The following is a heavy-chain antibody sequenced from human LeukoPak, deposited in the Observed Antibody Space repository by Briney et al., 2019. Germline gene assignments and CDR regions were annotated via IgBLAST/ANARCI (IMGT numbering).Heavy chain of an antibody. CDR3: ASLSIAPRAFDC. D-gene: IGHD6-6*01. CDR2: ISYSRST. V-gene: IGHV4-59*08. CDR1: GGSISSYY. Sequence: PSETLSLTCTVSGGSISSYYWSWIRQPPGKGLEWIGYISYSRSTNYNPSLKSRVTISLDTSKNQFSLKLSSVTAADTAVYYCASLSIAPRAFDCWGQGTLVTVSS. J-gene: IGHJ4*02.